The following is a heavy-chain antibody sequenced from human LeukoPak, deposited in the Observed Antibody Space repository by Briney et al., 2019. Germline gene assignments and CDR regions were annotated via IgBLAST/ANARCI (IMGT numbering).Heavy chain of an antibody. Sequence: ASVKVSCKASGYTFTTYYIHWVRQAPGQGLEWMGWISPNSGGTNYAQKFQGRVTMTRDTSISTAYMELSRLRSDDTAVYYCARGSYSSSWYKFDPWGQGTLVTVSS. D-gene: IGHD6-13*01. CDR3: ARGSYSSSWYKFDP. J-gene: IGHJ5*02. V-gene: IGHV1-2*02. CDR1: GYTFTTYY. CDR2: ISPNSGGT.